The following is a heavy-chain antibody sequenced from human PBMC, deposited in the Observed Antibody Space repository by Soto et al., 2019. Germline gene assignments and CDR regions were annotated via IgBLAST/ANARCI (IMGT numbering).Heavy chain of an antibody. CDR1: GYTFTVYY. CDR2: INPNSGGT. V-gene: IGHV1-2*04. D-gene: IGHD6-13*01. J-gene: IGHJ6*02. CDR3: ARVRIAAAGPAYGMDV. Sequence: ASVKVSCKASGYTFTVYYMHWVRQAPGQGLEWMGWINPNSGGTNYAQKFQGWVTMTRDTSISTAYMELSRLRSDDTAVYYCARVRIAAAGPAYGMDVWDQGTTVTVSS.